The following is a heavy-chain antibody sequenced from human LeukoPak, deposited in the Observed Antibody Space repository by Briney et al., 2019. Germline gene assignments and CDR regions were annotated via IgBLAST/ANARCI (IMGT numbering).Heavy chain of an antibody. CDR3: ARRGVEIDY. V-gene: IGHV4-59*01. Sequence: PSETLSLTCTVTGGSISSYYWSWIRQPPGKGLEWIGYIYYSGSTNYNPSLKSRVTISVDTPKNQFSLKLSSVTAADTAVYYCARRGVEIDYWGQGTLVTVSS. CDR1: GGSISSYY. J-gene: IGHJ4*02. D-gene: IGHD5-24*01. CDR2: IYYSGST.